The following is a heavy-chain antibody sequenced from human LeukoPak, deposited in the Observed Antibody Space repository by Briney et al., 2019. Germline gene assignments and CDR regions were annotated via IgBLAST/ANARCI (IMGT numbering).Heavy chain of an antibody. D-gene: IGHD1-26*01. J-gene: IGHJ4*02. CDR1: GFTFSSYI. V-gene: IGHV3-21*01. CDR3: ARFQSGSYYSDY. CDR2: ITFSSSYI. Sequence: PGGSLRLSCAASGFTFSSYIMHWVRQAPGKGLEWVSSITFSSSYIYYADSVKGRFTISRDNAKNSLYLQIDSLRDEDTAVYFCARFQSGSYYSDYWGQGTLVTVSS.